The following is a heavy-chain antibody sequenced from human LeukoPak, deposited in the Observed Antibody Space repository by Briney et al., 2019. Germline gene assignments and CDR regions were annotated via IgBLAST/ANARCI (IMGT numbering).Heavy chain of an antibody. CDR1: GGSFSGYY. D-gene: IGHD3-10*01. J-gene: IGHJ4*02. V-gene: IGHV4-34*01. Sequence: SETLSLTCAVYGGSFSGYYWSWIRQPPGKGLEWIGDINHSGSTNYNPSLKSRVTISVDTSKNQFSLKLSSVTAADTAVYYCARTRYYYNSRSYGAPYYFDYWGQGTLVTVSS. CDR3: ARTRYYYNSRSYGAPYYFDY. CDR2: INHSGST.